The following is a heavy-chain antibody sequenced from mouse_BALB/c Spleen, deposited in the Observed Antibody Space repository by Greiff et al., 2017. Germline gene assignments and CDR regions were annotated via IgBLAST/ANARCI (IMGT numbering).Heavy chain of an antibody. D-gene: IGHD3-1*01. J-gene: IGHJ4*01. V-gene: IGHV1-87*01. CDR1: GYTFTSYW. CDR2: IYPGDGDT. CDR3: ARYRAYAMDY. Sequence: QVQLKESGAELARPGASVKLSCKASGYTFTSYWMQWVKQRPGQGLEWIGAIYPGDGDTRYTQKFKGKATLTADKSSSTAYMQLSSLASEDSAVYYCARYRAYAMDYWGQGTSVTVSS.